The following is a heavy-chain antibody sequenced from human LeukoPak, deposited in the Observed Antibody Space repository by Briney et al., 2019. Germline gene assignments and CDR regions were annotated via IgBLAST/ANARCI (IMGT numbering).Heavy chain of an antibody. CDR3: ARLVDSSFDY. Sequence: GESLEISCKGSGYSFSTYWISWVRQMPGKGLEWMGRIDPSDSYTNYSPSFQGHVTISADKSISTAYLQWSSLKASDTAMYYCARLVDSSFDYWGQGTMVTVSS. V-gene: IGHV5-10-1*01. D-gene: IGHD3-22*01. CDR2: IDPSDSYT. J-gene: IGHJ4*02. CDR1: GYSFSTYW.